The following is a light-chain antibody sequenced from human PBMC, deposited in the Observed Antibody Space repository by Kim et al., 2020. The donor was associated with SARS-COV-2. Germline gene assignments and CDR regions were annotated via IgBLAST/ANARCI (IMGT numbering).Light chain of an antibody. Sequence: SASVGDRVTSTCQAMQDINKYLNWYQQKPGKAPNLLIYDASNLETGVPSRFSGSGSGTDFTLIISSLQPEDSATYYCQHYDYLPSFGPGTKVDIK. CDR3: QHYDYLPS. J-gene: IGKJ3*01. CDR2: DAS. CDR1: QDINKY. V-gene: IGKV1-33*01.